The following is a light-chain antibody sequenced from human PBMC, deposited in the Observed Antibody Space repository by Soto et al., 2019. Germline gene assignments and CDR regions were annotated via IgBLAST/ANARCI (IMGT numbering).Light chain of an antibody. V-gene: IGLV2-14*02. CDR3: SSYTTSTSFIL. J-gene: IGLJ2*01. CDR1: SSDVGSYNL. CDR2: EGS. Sequence: QSALTQPASVSGSPGQPITISCTGTSSDVGSYNLVSWYQQHPGKAPKVMIYEGSKRPSGVSNRFSGSKSGNTASLTISGLQAEDEAYYYCSSYTTSTSFILFGGGTKVTVL.